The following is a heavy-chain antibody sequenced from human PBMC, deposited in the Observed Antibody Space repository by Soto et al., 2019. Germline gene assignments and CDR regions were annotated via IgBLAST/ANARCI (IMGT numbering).Heavy chain of an antibody. Sequence: SETLSLTCTVSGGSISSYYWSWIRQPPGKGLEWIGYIYYSGSTNYNPSLKSRVTISVDTSKNQFSLKLSSVTAADTAVYYCARVDSSSFGAFDIWGQGTMVTVSS. CDR3: ARVDSSSFGAFDI. CDR2: IYYSGST. J-gene: IGHJ3*02. CDR1: GGSISSYY. V-gene: IGHV4-59*01. D-gene: IGHD6-13*01.